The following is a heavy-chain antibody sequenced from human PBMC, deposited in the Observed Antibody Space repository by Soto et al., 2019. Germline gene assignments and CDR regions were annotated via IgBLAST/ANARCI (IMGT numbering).Heavy chain of an antibody. J-gene: IGHJ5*02. V-gene: IGHV1-69*01. D-gene: IGHD2-2*01. CDR3: ARGYCSSTSCYNWFDP. CDR2: IIPIFGTA. Sequence: QVQLVQSGAEVKKPGSSVKVSCKASGGTFSSYAISWVRQAPGQGLEWVGGIIPIFGTANYAQKFQGRVTITADESTTTAYMELSSLRSEDTAVYYCARGYCSSTSCYNWFDPGGQGTLVTVSS. CDR1: GGTFSSYA.